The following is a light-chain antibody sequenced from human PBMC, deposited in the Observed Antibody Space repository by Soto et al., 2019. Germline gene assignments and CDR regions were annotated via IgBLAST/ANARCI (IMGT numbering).Light chain of an antibody. CDR2: AAS. V-gene: IGKV3-15*01. CDR3: QQYNNWPLT. J-gene: IGKJ4*01. Sequence: ETVMTQSPATLSVSPGQRATLSCRASQNVSSNLAWYHQKPGQAPRLLIYAASIRATAIPARISGSGSGTEFALTISSLQSEDFEVYYCQQYNNWPLTFGGGTKGKIK. CDR1: QNVSSN.